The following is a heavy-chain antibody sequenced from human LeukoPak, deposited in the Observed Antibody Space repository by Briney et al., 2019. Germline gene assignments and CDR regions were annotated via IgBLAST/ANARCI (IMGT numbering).Heavy chain of an antibody. D-gene: IGHD5-18*01. CDR3: ARSPGAMAFDY. Sequence: PGGSLRLSCAASGFTFSSYSMNWVRQAPGKGLEWVSSISSSSGYIYYADSVKGRFTISRDNAKNSLYLQMNSLRAEDTAVYYCARSPGAMAFDYWGQGTLVTVSS. CDR2: ISSSSGYI. V-gene: IGHV3-21*01. CDR1: GFTFSSYS. J-gene: IGHJ4*02.